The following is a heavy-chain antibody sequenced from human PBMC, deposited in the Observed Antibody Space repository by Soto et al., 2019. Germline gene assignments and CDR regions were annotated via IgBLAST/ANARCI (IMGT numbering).Heavy chain of an antibody. CDR3: ARGRRYDFWSGYYFMRVGNYYYGMDV. D-gene: IGHD3-3*01. Sequence: GESLKISCKGSGYSFTSYWIGWVRQMPGKGLEWMGIIYPGDSDTRYSPSFQGQVTISADKSISTAYLQWSSLRAGDTAVYYCARGRRYDFWSGYYFMRVGNYYYGMDVWGQGTTVTVSS. J-gene: IGHJ6*02. V-gene: IGHV5-51*01. CDR1: GYSFTSYW. CDR2: IYPGDSDT.